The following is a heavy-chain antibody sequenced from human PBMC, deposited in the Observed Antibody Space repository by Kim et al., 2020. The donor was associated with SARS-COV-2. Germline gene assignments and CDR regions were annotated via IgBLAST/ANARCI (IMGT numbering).Heavy chain of an antibody. Sequence: GGSLRLSCAASGFTFSSYGMHWVRQAPGKGLEWVAVIWYDGSNKYYADSVKGRFTISRDNSKNTLYLQMNSLRAEDTAVYYCARDNPAFKIGSGMVVWGQGTTVTVSS. V-gene: IGHV3-33*01. J-gene: IGHJ6*02. CDR1: GFTFSSYG. CDR3: ARDNPAFKIGSGMVV. D-gene: IGHD2-15*01. CDR2: IWYDGSNK.